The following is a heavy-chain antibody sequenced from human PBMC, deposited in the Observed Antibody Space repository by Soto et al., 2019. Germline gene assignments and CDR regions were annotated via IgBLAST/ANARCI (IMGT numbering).Heavy chain of an antibody. CDR3: ARLTRGSNSRAYYYYMDV. CDR1: SGSISSGNW. D-gene: IGHD6-6*01. J-gene: IGHJ6*03. V-gene: IGHV4-4*02. CDR2: IYHSGST. Sequence: QVQLQESGPGLVKPSGTLSLTCVVSSGSISSGNWWSWVRQSPGKGLEWIGEIYHSGSTNYNPSLKSRVIISVDKSKNQFSLEVNSVTAADTAVYYCARLTRGSNSRAYYYYMDVWGKGTTVTVSS.